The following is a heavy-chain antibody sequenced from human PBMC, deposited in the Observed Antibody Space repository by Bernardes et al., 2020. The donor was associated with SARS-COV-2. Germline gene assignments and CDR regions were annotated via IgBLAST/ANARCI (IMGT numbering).Heavy chain of an antibody. CDR1: GASISSYY. Sequence: SETLSLTCNVSGASISSYYWSWIRQPPGKRLEWIGHIYHTGNINYNPSLKSRVSMSLDTSKNQSSLNLSSVTAADTAVYYCARHRCSGWRRLVGCFDYWGQGTLVTVSS. J-gene: IGHJ4*02. CDR2: IYHTGNI. CDR3: ARHRCSGWRRLVGCFDY. V-gene: IGHV4-59*08. D-gene: IGHD2-8*02.